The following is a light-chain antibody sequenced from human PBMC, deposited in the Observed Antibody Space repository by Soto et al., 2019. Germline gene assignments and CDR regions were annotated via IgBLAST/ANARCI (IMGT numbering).Light chain of an antibody. CDR2: STN. J-gene: IGLJ3*02. V-gene: IGLV8-61*01. CDR1: SDTVSSSYY. CDR3: VLYMGSGMWV. Sequence: QAVVTQETSLSVSPGGTVTLTCGLSSDTVSSSYYPSWYQQTPGQAPPTLIYSTNTRSSGVPDRFSASILGNKAALTITGSQADDESDYYCVLYMGSGMWVFGGGTKVTVL.